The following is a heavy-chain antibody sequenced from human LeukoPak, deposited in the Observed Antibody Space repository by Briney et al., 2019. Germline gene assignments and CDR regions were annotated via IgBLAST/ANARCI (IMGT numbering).Heavy chain of an antibody. CDR3: ASGSTAVAGLKGFGGIFQH. J-gene: IGHJ1*01. CDR1: GGSISSYY. Sequence: SETLSLTCTVSGGSISSYYWSWIRQPPGKGLEWIGYIYYSGSTNYNPSLKSRVTISVDTSKNQFSLKLSSVTAADTAVYYCASGSTAVAGLKGFGGIFQHWGQGTLVTVSS. CDR2: IYYSGST. V-gene: IGHV4-59*01. D-gene: IGHD6-19*01.